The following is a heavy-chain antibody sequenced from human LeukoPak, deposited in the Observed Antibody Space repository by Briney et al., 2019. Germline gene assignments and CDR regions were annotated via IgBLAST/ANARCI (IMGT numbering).Heavy chain of an antibody. V-gene: IGHV4-34*01. CDR3: ARKGSGSYYNLAFDY. D-gene: IGHD3-10*01. J-gene: IGHJ4*02. CDR2: INHSGST. CDR1: GGSFSGYY. Sequence: KPSETLSLTCAVYGGSFSGYYWSWIRQPPGKGLEWIGEINHSGSTNYNPSLKSRVTISVDTSKNQFSLKLSSVTAADTAVYYCARKGSGSYYNLAFDYWGQGTLVTVSS.